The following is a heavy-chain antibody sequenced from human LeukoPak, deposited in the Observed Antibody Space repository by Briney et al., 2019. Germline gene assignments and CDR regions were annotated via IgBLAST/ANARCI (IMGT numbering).Heavy chain of an antibody. J-gene: IGHJ4*02. V-gene: IGHV3-7*01. D-gene: IGHD2-2*01. CDR2: INQDGGEK. Sequence: PGGSLRLSCAASGFTFSRYWMSWVRQAPGKGLEWVANINQDGGEKYYVDSVKGRFTISRDNAKNSLYLQMNSLRAEDTAVYHCATGRSCTTCYLPDYWGQGTLVTVSS. CDR1: GFTFSRYW. CDR3: ATGRSCTTCYLPDY.